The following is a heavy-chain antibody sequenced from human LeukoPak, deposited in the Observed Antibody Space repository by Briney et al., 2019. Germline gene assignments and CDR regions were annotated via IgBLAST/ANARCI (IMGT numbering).Heavy chain of an antibody. CDR2: ILPDGRDT. D-gene: IGHD3-10*01. Sequence: GASVTVSCKASGCTFAAHHIHWVRQAPGQGLEWMGWILPDGRDTKYSQKFQDRMTLTTDTSTNTAYMELSRLKPDDTAVYYCSGRYGPGPVWGQGTLISASP. CDR3: SGRYGPGPV. J-gene: IGHJ4*02. CDR1: GCTFAAHH. V-gene: IGHV1-2*02.